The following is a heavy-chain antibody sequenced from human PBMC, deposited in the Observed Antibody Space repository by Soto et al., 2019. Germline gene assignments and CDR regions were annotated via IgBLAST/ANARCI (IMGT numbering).Heavy chain of an antibody. Sequence: EVQLVESGGGLVKPGGSLRLSCAASGFTFSSYSMNWVRQAPGKGLEWVSSISSSSSYIYYADSVKGRFTISRDNAKNSLYLQMNSLRAEDTAVYYCARDRSSWEGLVFDYWGQGTLVTVSS. CDR2: ISSSSSYI. V-gene: IGHV3-21*01. D-gene: IGHD6-13*01. CDR3: ARDRSSWEGLVFDY. CDR1: GFTFSSYS. J-gene: IGHJ4*02.